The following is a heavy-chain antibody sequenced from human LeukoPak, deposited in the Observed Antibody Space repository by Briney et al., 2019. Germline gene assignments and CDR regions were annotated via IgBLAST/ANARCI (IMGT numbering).Heavy chain of an antibody. CDR3: ARDPEYYDFWSGYYHRRSFDY. J-gene: IGHJ4*02. CDR1: GYSISSGYY. CDR2: IYHSGST. V-gene: IGHV4-38-2*02. D-gene: IGHD3-3*01. Sequence: PSETLSLTCTVSGYSISSGYYWGWIQQPPGKGLEWIGSIYHSGSTYYNPSLKSRVTISVDTSKNQLSLKLSSVTAADTAVYYCARDPEYYDFWSGYYHRRSFDYWGQGTLVTVSS.